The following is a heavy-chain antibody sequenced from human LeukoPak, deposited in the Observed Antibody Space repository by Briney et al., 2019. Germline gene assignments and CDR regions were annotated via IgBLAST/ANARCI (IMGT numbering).Heavy chain of an antibody. CDR2: IYTSGNP. Sequence: SETLSLTCPVSGGSISSFYWSWNRQTAGKGLKWIGCIYTSGNPHYNTSLKSQVTMSVDTSKNPFSLKLSSVTAADTAVYYCATESAGLTGGFDNWGQGTLVTVSS. D-gene: IGHD7-27*01. CDR3: ATESAGLTGGFDN. J-gene: IGHJ4*02. V-gene: IGHV4-4*07. CDR1: GGSISSFY.